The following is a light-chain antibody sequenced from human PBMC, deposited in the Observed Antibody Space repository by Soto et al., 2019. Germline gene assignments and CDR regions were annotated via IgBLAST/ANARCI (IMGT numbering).Light chain of an antibody. Sequence: QSVLTQPRSVSGSPGQSVTISCTGTSSDVGGYNYVSWYQQHPGKAPKLMIYDVSKRPSGVPDRISGSKSGNTASLTISGLHAEDEAAYDCCSYAGGYKMVFATGTTLTVL. CDR3: CSYAGGYKMV. CDR2: DVS. CDR1: SSDVGGYNY. J-gene: IGLJ1*01. V-gene: IGLV2-11*01.